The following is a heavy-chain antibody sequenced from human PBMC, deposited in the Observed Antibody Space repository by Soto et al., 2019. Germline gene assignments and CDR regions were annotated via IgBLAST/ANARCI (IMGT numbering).Heavy chain of an antibody. D-gene: IGHD4-17*01. CDR2: VYYNGIT. Sequence: SETLSLTCTVSGGSINNHYWSWIRQPPGKGLEWLGYVYYNGITNYNPSLKSRVTMSVDASKNQVVLIMTNIDPVDTATYYCARRPTAQNYGDYYDYWGQGALVTVSS. V-gene: IGHV4-59*11. J-gene: IGHJ4*02. CDR1: GGSINNHY. CDR3: ARRPTAQNYGDYYDY.